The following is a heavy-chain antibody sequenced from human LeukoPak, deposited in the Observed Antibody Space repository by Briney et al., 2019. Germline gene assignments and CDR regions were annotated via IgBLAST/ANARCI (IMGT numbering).Heavy chain of an antibody. V-gene: IGHV3-74*01. CDR3: SRGTYPYSSDN. Sequence: GGSLRLSCAASGFTFSNYYMHWVRQAPGKGLVWISHINGDGGSTDYADSVKGGFTISRDNAKNILYLQMNSLRAEDTAVYYCSRGTYPYSSDNWGQGALVTVSS. D-gene: IGHD3-10*01. CDR1: GFTFSNYY. CDR2: INGDGGST. J-gene: IGHJ4*02.